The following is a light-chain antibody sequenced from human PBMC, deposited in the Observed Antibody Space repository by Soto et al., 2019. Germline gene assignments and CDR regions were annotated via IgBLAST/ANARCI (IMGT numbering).Light chain of an antibody. CDR3: CSYAGSSGLV. CDR2: EGS. J-gene: IGLJ2*01. V-gene: IGLV2-23*01. Sequence: QSALTQPASVSGSPGQSITISCTGTSSDVGSYNLVSWYQQHPGKAPKLMIYEGSKRPSGVSNRFSGSKSGNTASLTISGLQAEDEADYYCCSYAGSSGLVFGGGTKLTVL. CDR1: SSDVGSYNL.